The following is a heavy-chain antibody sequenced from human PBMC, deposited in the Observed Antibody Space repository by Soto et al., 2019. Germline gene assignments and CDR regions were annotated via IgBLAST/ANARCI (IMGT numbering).Heavy chain of an antibody. CDR1: GGTFSSYA. CDR3: ARDSVYYGSGSYLYYFDY. Sequence: GASVKVSCKASGGTFSSYAISWVRQAPGQGLEWMGGIIPIFGTANYAQKFQGRVTITADESTSTAYMELSSLRSEDTAVYYCARDSVYYGSGSYLYYFDYWGQGTLVTVSS. J-gene: IGHJ4*02. D-gene: IGHD3-10*01. CDR2: IIPIFGTA. V-gene: IGHV1-69*13.